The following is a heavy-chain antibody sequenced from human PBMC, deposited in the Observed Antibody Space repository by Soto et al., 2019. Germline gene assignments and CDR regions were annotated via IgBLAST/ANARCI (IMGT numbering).Heavy chain of an antibody. CDR2: IYYSGST. V-gene: IGHV4-61*01. CDR3: ARESLRSNYSDSSGYYYGMDV. CDR1: GGSVSSGSYY. J-gene: IGHJ6*02. D-gene: IGHD3-22*01. Sequence: SETLSLTCTVSGGSVSSGSYYWSWIRQPPGKGLEWIGYIYYSGSTNYNPSLKSRVTISVDTSKNQFSLKLSSVTAADTAVYYCARESLRSNYSDSSGYYYGMDVWGQGTTVTVSS.